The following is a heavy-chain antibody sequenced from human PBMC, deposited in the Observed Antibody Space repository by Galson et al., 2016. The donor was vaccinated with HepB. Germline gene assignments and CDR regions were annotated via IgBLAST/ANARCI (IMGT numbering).Heavy chain of an antibody. J-gene: IGHJ6*02. CDR2: FDPEDGET. D-gene: IGHD2-2*01. CDR1: GYTLTELS. V-gene: IGHV1-24*01. Sequence: SCKVSGYTLTELSMHWVRQAPGKGLEWMGGFDPEDGETIYAQKFQDRVTMTEETSTDTAYMELSSLRSEDTAVYYCASIPPIRDCTGTSCYDYGMNVWGQGTTVTVSS. CDR3: ASIPPIRDCTGTSCYDYGMNV.